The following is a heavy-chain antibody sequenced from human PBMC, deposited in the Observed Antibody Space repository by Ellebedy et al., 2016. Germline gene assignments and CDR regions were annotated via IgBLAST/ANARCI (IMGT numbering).Heavy chain of an antibody. CDR1: GFTFSDYF. Sequence: GESLKISXAASGFTFSDYFMNWIRQAPGKGLEWISYISRSSATIDYADSVKGRFTISRDNAKNSLYLQMSSLRAEDTAVYYCARATVVTGSDYWGQGTLVTVSS. V-gene: IGHV3-11*01. CDR2: ISRSSATI. J-gene: IGHJ4*02. D-gene: IGHD4-23*01. CDR3: ARATVVTGSDY.